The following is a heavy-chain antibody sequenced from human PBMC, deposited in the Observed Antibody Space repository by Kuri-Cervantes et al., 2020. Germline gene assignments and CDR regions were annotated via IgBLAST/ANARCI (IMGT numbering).Heavy chain of an antibody. CDR3: ARVMDIVVVPAALEGWFDP. CDR2: IYPDDSDT. CDR1: GYSFTTSW. J-gene: IGHJ5*02. Sequence: GESLKISCKVYGYSFTTSWIGWVRQMPGKGLEWMGIIYPDDSDTRYSPSFQGQVTISADKSISTAYLQWSSLKASDTAMYYCARVMDIVVVPAALEGWFDPWGQGTLVTVSS. D-gene: IGHD2-2*03. V-gene: IGHV5-51*01.